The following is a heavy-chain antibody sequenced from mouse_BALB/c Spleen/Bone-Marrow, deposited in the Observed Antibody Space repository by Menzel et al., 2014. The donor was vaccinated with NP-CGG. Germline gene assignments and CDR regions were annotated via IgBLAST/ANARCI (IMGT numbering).Heavy chain of an antibody. V-gene: IGHV4-2*02. CDR2: INPGSSTI. Sequence: EVQLVESGSGLVQPGGSLNLACVASGFDFSRYWMSWARQAPGKGQEWIGEINPGSSTINYSPSLKDKFIISRDNAKNTPYLQMSKVRSEDTALYYCARPGNYGYHDNWGQGTTLTVSS. J-gene: IGHJ2*01. CDR3: ARPGNYGYHDN. CDR1: GFDFSRYW. D-gene: IGHD1-2*01.